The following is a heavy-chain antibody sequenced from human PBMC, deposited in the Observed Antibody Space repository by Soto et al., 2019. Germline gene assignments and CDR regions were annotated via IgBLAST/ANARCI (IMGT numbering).Heavy chain of an antibody. V-gene: IGHV3-23*01. J-gene: IGHJ1*01. CDR1: GFTFSSYA. Sequence: GGSLRLSCAASGFTFSSYAMSWVRQAPGKGLEWVSAISGSGGSTYYADSVKGRFTISRDNSKNTLYLEMNSLRAEDTAVYYCAKVFLPGYCSGGSCYSGEYFQHWGQGTLVTVSS. D-gene: IGHD2-15*01. CDR2: ISGSGGST. CDR3: AKVFLPGYCSGGSCYSGEYFQH.